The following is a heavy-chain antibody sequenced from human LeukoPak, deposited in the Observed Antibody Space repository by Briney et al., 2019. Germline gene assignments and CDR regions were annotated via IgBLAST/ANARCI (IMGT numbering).Heavy chain of an antibody. Sequence: PSETLSLTCAVYGGSFSGYYWSWIRQPPGKGLEWIGEINHSGSTYYNPSLKSRVSISVDTSKNQFSLKLSSVTAADTALYYCARSNYGSGSYYNNWGQGTLVSVSS. CDR2: INHSGST. V-gene: IGHV4-34*09. J-gene: IGHJ4*02. CDR3: ARSNYGSGSYYNN. D-gene: IGHD3-10*01. CDR1: GGSFSGYY.